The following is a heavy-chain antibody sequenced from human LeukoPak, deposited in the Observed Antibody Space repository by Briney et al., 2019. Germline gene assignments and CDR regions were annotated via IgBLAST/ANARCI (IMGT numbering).Heavy chain of an antibody. CDR1: GYTFTSYG. V-gene: IGHV1-18*01. J-gene: IGHJ4*02. CDR2: ISGYNGNT. CDR3: ARFWSGALDY. Sequence: ASVKVSCKASGYTFTSYGISWVRQAPGQGLEWMGWISGYNGNTHYAQKLQGRVTMTTDTTTSTSFMELRNLRSDDAAVYYCARFWSGALDYWGQGTLVTVSS. D-gene: IGHD3-3*01.